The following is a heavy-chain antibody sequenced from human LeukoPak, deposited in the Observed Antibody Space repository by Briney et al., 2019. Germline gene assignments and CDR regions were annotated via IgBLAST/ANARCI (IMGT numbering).Heavy chain of an antibody. CDR2: IYYHGNNK. Sequence: GGSLRLSCAASGFTFSNYGMHWVRQAPGKGLEWVAFIYYHGNNKNYADFVKGRFTISRDNSKNTLFLQMNSLRAEDTAVYYCAXGNYYGSGCDFWGQGSLVTVSS. J-gene: IGHJ4*02. D-gene: IGHD3-10*01. V-gene: IGHV3-30*02. CDR3: AXGNYYGSGCDF. CDR1: GFTFSNYG.